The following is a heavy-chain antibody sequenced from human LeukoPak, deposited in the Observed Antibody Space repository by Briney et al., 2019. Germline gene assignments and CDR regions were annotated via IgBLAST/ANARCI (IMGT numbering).Heavy chain of an antibody. CDR3: ARGAVVAATRPFDY. J-gene: IGHJ4*02. Sequence: GGSLRLSCAASGFTFRTSAMNWVRQAPGKGLEWVSAMSGDGDYTYYADSVKGRFTISRDNAKNSLYLQMNSLRAEDTAVYYCARGAVVAATRPFDYWGQGTLVTVSS. D-gene: IGHD2-15*01. CDR2: MSGDGDYT. V-gene: IGHV3-21*01. CDR1: GFTFRTSA.